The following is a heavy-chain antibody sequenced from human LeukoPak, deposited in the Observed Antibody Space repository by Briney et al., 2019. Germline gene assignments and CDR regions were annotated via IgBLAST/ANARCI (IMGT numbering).Heavy chain of an antibody. CDR3: ARGIYGGNSFQYFQH. Sequence: PGGSLRLSCAASGFTFSSYAMHRVRQAPGKGLEWVAVISYDGSNKYYADSVKGRFTISRDNSKNTLYLQMNSLRAEDTAVYYCARGIYGGNSFQYFQHWGQGTLVTVSS. J-gene: IGHJ1*01. D-gene: IGHD4-23*01. V-gene: IGHV3-30-3*01. CDR2: ISYDGSNK. CDR1: GFTFSSYA.